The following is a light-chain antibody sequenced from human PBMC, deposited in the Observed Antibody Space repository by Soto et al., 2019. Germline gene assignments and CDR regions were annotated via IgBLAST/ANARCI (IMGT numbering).Light chain of an antibody. Sequence: EIGMTQSRATLSVSPGEGATLTCRASQSVRSDLAWYQQKPGQAPRLLIYDASTRATGIPARFSGSGSGTEFTLTISSLQSEDFAVYYCQQYTNWPPLTFGGGTKVEI. J-gene: IGKJ4*01. CDR1: QSVRSD. CDR3: QQYTNWPPLT. CDR2: DAS. V-gene: IGKV3-15*01.